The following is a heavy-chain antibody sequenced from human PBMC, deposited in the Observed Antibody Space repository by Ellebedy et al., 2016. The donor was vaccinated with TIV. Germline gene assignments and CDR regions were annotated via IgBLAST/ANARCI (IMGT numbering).Heavy chain of an antibody. V-gene: IGHV3-7*01. Sequence: GGSLRLSCAASGFTFSSYWMSWVRQAPGKGLEWVANIKQDGSEKYYVDSVKGRFTISRDNAKNSLYLQMSSLRAEETAVYYCARDLGTTDALLWFGELFDYWGQGTLITVSS. D-gene: IGHD3-10*01. J-gene: IGHJ4*02. CDR2: IKQDGSEK. CDR1: GFTFSSYW. CDR3: ARDLGTTDALLWFGELFDY.